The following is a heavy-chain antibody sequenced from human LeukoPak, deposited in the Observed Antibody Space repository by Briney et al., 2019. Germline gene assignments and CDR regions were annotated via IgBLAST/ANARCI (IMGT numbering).Heavy chain of an antibody. V-gene: IGHV3-21*01. CDR1: GFTFSSYS. J-gene: IGHJ4*02. CDR2: ISSSSSYI. D-gene: IGHD7-27*01. CDR3: ARDYTGGWNDY. Sequence: GGSLRLSCAASGFTFSSYSMNWVRQAPGKGLEWVSFISSSSSYIDYADSVKGRFTISRDNTKNSLFLQMNNLRAEDTAVYYCARDYTGGWNDYWGQGTLVTVSS.